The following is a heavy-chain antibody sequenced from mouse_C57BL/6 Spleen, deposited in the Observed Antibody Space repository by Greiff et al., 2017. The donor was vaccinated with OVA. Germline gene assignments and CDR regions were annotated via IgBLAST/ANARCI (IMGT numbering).Heavy chain of an antibody. CDR1: GYTFTSYW. V-gene: IGHV1-64*01. CDR3: ARFPSSGTDYFDY. J-gene: IGHJ2*01. CDR2: IHPNSGST. D-gene: IGHD4-1*01. Sequence: QVQLQQPGAELVKPGASVKLSCKASGYTFTSYWMHWVKQSPGQGLEWIGMIHPNSGSTNYNEKFKSKATLTVDKSSSPAYMQLSSLTSEDSAVYYCARFPSSGTDYFDYWGQGTTLTVSS.